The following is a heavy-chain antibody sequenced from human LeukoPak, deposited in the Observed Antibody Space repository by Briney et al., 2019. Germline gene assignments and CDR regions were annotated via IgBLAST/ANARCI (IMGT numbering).Heavy chain of an antibody. CDR3: ARERFSSSWYGGLDY. V-gene: IGHV3-21*01. CDR2: ISSSSSYI. CDR1: GFTFSSYS. Sequence: PGGSLRLSCAASGFTFSSYSMNWVRQAPGKGLEWVSSISSSSSYIYYADSVKGRFTISRDNAKKSLYLQMNSLRAEDTAVYYCARERFSSSWYGGLDYWGQGTLVTVSS. D-gene: IGHD6-13*01. J-gene: IGHJ4*02.